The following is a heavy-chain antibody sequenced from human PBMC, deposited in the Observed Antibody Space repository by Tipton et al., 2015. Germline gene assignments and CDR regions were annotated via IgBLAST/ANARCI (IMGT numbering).Heavy chain of an antibody. CDR2: MNEDGSQK. Sequence: SLRLSCAASGFTFNTYWMSWVRQAPGKGLEWVANMNEDGSQKYYVDSVRGRFTISRDNTQNSLFLQMNSLKAEDTAVYYCARAESHGFKMCGQGTMVTVSS. CDR3: ARAESHGFKM. V-gene: IGHV3-7*03. CDR1: GFTFNTYW. J-gene: IGHJ3*02.